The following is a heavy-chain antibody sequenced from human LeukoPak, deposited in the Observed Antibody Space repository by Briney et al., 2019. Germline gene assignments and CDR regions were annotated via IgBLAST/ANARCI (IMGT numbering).Heavy chain of an antibody. J-gene: IGHJ4*02. Sequence: PSETLSLTCTVSGGPISSYYWSWIRQPPGKRLEWIGHIYYSGSTNYNPSLKSRVTISVDTSKNRFSLKLSSVTAADTAVYYCASRSSIWSGYQDTLYYFDSWGQGTLVTVSS. CDR2: IYYSGST. V-gene: IGHV4-59*01. CDR1: GGPISSYY. CDR3: ASRSSIWSGYQDTLYYFDS. D-gene: IGHD3-3*01.